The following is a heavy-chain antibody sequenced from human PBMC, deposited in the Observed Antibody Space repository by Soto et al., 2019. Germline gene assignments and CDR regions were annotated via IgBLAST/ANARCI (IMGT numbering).Heavy chain of an antibody. V-gene: IGHV4-34*01. CDR3: ARGGRQQLIPTPISYKIDY. D-gene: IGHD6-13*01. CDR1: GGSFIGYY. J-gene: IGHJ4*02. Sequence: AAETLSLTCAVYGGSFIGYYCSCIRHPPLKWLEWIGEINHSGSTNYNPSLKSRVTISVDMSKNQFSLKLSSVTAADTAVYYCARGGRQQLIPTPISYKIDYWGQGTLVTVSS. CDR2: INHSGST.